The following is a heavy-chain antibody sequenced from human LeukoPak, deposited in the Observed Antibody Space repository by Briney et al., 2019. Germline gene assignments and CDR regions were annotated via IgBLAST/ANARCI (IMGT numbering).Heavy chain of an antibody. V-gene: IGHV4-59*01. J-gene: IGHJ4*02. CDR1: GGSTSSYY. D-gene: IGHD6-19*01. CDR2: IYYSGST. CDR3: AREDIAVAGPFDY. Sequence: SETLSLTCTVSGGSTSSYYWSWIRQPPGRGLEWIGYIYYSGSTNYNPSLKSRVTISVDTSKNQFSLNLSSVTAADTAVYYCAREDIAVAGPFDYWGQGTLVTVSS.